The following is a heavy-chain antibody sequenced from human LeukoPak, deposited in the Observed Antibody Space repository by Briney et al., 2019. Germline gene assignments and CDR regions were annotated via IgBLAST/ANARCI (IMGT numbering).Heavy chain of an antibody. J-gene: IGHJ4*02. CDR2: VSYSGTS. D-gene: IGHD1-26*01. Sequence: PSETLSLTCTVSGASITNTSSYWGWLRQPPGRGLEWIASVSYSGTSTYNPSLKSRVTSSVDTSKNQFSLKLSSVTAADTAVYYCARPRSSLYYFDYWGQGTLVTVSS. V-gene: IGHV4-39*01. CDR3: ARPRSSLYYFDY. CDR1: GASITNTSSY.